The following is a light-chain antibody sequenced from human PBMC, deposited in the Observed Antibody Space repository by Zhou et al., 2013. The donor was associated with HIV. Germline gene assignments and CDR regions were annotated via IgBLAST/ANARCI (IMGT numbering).Light chain of an antibody. CDR2: GAS. Sequence: EIVLTQSPGTLSLSPGERATLSCRASQSVSSSFLAWYQQKPGQAPRLLIFGASSRATGIPARFSGSGSGTDFTLTINGLEPEDSAVYYCQHRRNWDLTFGQGARLEIK. CDR1: QSVSSSF. J-gene: IGKJ5*01. V-gene: IGKV3D-20*02. CDR3: QHRRNWDLT.